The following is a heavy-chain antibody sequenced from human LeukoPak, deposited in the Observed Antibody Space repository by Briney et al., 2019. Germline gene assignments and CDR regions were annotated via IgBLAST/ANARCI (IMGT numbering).Heavy chain of an antibody. D-gene: IGHD3-3*01. J-gene: IGHJ5*02. CDR1: GGSISSYY. Sequence: SETLSLTCTVSGGSISSYYWSWIRQPAGKGLEWIGRIYTSGSTNYNPSLKSRVTMSVDTSKNQFSLKLSSVTAADTAVYYCARDGSTYYDFWSGYYSDNWFDPWGQGTLVTVSS. CDR2: IYTSGST. V-gene: IGHV4-4*07. CDR3: ARDGSTYYDFWSGYYSDNWFDP.